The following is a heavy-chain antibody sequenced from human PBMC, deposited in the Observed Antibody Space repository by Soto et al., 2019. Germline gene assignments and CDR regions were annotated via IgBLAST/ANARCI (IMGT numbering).Heavy chain of an antibody. CDR2: IGTAGDT. Sequence: GGSLRLSCAASGFTFSSYDMHWVRQATGKGLEWVSAIGTAGDTYYPGSVKGRFTISRENAKNSLYLQMNSLRAEDTAVYYCARDRCEDTYYYDSSGYYRGVCWFDPWGQGT. V-gene: IGHV3-13*01. CDR3: ARDRCEDTYYYDSSGYYRGVCWFDP. J-gene: IGHJ5*02. CDR1: GFTFSSYD. D-gene: IGHD3-22*01.